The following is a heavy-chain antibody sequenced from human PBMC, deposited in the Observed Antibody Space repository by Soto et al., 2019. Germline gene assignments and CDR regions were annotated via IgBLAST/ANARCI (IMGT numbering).Heavy chain of an antibody. D-gene: IGHD6-19*01. CDR2: VYSAGNT. CDR3: ARAVGSSCGWAEYFQH. Sequence: EVQLVESGGGLIQPGGSLRLSCAASGFTVSSNYMGWVRQAPGKGLEYVSVVYSAGNTYYADSVKGRFTISRDSSENTLFLQMNSLRAEDTAVYFCARAVGSSCGWAEYFQHWGQCTLVTVSS. CDR1: GFTVSSNY. J-gene: IGHJ1*01. V-gene: IGHV3-53*01.